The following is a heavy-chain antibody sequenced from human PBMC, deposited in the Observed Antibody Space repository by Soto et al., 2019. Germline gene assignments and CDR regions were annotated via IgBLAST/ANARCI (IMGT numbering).Heavy chain of an antibody. Sequence: QVQLQQWGAGLLKPSETLSLTCAVYGGSFSGYYWSWIRQPPGKGLEWIGEINHSGSTNYNPSLKSRVTISVDTSKNQFSLKLSSVTAADTAVYYCARRVYATHYYYYGMDVWGQGTTVTVSS. CDR1: GGSFSGYY. CDR2: INHSGST. V-gene: IGHV4-34*01. D-gene: IGHD2-8*01. J-gene: IGHJ6*02. CDR3: ARRVYATHYYYYGMDV.